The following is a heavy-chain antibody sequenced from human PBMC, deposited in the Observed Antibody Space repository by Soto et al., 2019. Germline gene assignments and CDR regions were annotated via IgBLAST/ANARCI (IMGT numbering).Heavy chain of an antibody. Sequence: GGSLRLSCAASGFTFSSYSMNWVRQAPGKGLEWVSSISSSSSYIYYADSVKGRFTISRDNAKNSLYLQMNSLRAEDTAVYYCARETDFFNWFDPWGQGTLVTVSS. D-gene: IGHD3-3*01. V-gene: IGHV3-21*01. J-gene: IGHJ5*02. CDR3: ARETDFFNWFDP. CDR2: ISSSSSYI. CDR1: GFTFSSYS.